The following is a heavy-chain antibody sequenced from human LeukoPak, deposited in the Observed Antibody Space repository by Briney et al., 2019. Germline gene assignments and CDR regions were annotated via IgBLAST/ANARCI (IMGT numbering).Heavy chain of an antibody. D-gene: IGHD3-22*01. J-gene: IGHJ4*02. CDR2: ISYDGSNK. Sequence: GGSLRLSCTASGFTFSDYGIRWVRQAPGKGLEWVTFISYDGSNKYYVDSVKGRFTISRDNSKNTLYLQMNSLRAEDTAVYYCAKGAYYYDSSGQYYFDYWGQGTLVTVSS. CDR1: GFTFSDYG. V-gene: IGHV3-30*18. CDR3: AKGAYYYDSSGQYYFDY.